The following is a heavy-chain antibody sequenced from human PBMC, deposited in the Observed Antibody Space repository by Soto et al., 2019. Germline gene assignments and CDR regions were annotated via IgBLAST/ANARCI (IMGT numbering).Heavy chain of an antibody. CDR1: GGSISSGGYS. CDR3: XXVPLL. D-gene: IGHD1-26*01. J-gene: IGHJ4*02. V-gene: IGHV4-30-2*01. CDR2: IYHSGST. Sequence: QLQLQESGSGLVXPSQTLSLTCAVSGGSISSGGYSWSWIRQPPGKGLEWIGYIYHSGSTYYNPSLKSRVTISVDWSKNQFSLKLXSXXXXXXXXXXXXXVPLLWGQGTLVTVSS.